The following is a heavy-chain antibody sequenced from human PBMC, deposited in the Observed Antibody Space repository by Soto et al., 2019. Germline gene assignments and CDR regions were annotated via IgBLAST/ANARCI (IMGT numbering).Heavy chain of an antibody. CDR1: GDSISSHR. D-gene: IGHD3-9*01. CDR2: IFYGGGT. J-gene: IGHJ3*02. CDR3: ARDPTGFDAFDI. Sequence: PSEILSLTCTVSGDSISSHRWNWVRQSPGKGLEWIGYIFYGGGTKYNPFLKSRVTISLDTSKNQFSLKLSSVTAADTAVYYCARDPTGFDAFDIWGQGTVVTV. V-gene: IGHV4-59*11.